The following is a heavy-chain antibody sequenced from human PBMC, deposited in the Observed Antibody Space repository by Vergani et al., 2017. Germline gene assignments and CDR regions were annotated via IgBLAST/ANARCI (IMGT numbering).Heavy chain of an antibody. CDR1: GFTFSSYS. D-gene: IGHD3-10*01. V-gene: IGHV3-21*01. Sequence: EVQLVESGGGLVKPGGSLRLSCAASGFTFSSYSMNWVRQAPGKGLEWVSSISSSSSYIYYADSVKGRFTISRDNAKNSLYLQMNSLRAEDTAVYYCARGGYYYGSGSQRFDYWGQGTLVTVSS. CDR3: ARGGYYYGSGSQRFDY. J-gene: IGHJ4*02. CDR2: ISSSSSYI.